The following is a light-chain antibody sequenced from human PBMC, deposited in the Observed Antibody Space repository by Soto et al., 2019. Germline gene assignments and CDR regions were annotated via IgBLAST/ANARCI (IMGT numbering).Light chain of an antibody. V-gene: IGKV1-39*01. J-gene: IGKJ4*01. CDR1: QSISSY. CDR2: AAS. Sequence: DIQMTQSPSSLSASVGDRVTITCRASQSISSYLNWYQQKPGKAPKLLIYAASRLTSGVPARFSGSGSGTDFTLTISSLQPEDFATYYCQQSYSTLLTFGGGTKVEIK. CDR3: QQSYSTLLT.